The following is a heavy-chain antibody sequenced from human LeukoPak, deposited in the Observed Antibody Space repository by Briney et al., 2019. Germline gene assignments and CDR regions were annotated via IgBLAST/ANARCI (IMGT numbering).Heavy chain of an antibody. V-gene: IGHV4-30-2*01. D-gene: IGHD2-2*01. CDR2: IYHSGST. CDR3: ARSAVPAAIDSLYFDY. Sequence: PSETLSLTCTVSGGSISSGGYYWSWIRQPPGKGLEWIGYIYHSGSTYYNPSLKSRVTISVDRSKNQFSLKLSSVTAADTAVYYCARSAVPAAIDSLYFDYWGQGTLVTVSS. CDR1: GGSISSGGYY. J-gene: IGHJ4*02.